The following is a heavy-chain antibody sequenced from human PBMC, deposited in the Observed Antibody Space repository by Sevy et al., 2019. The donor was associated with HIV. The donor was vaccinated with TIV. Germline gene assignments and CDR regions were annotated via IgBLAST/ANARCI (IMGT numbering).Heavy chain of an antibody. J-gene: IGHJ4*02. CDR2: ITNSGTSM. D-gene: IGHD4-17*01. CDR1: GFSFRSYE. V-gene: IGHV3-48*03. Sequence: GGSLRLSCAASGFSFRSYEMNWVRQAPGKGLEWVSYITNSGTSMYYSHSVRGRFTISRDNARNSLYLQMNSLRGEDTAVYYCARDLPPSATTVAHFDCWGQGTLVTVSS. CDR3: ARDLPPSATTVAHFDC.